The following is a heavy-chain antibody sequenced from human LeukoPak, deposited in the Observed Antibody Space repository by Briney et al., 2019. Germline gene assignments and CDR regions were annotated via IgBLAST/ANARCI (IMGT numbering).Heavy chain of an antibody. CDR2: IYTSGST. CDR1: GGSISSYY. CDR3: ARDVWYSGYGYFDY. D-gene: IGHD5-12*01. V-gene: IGHV4-4*07. J-gene: IGHJ4*02. Sequence: SETLSLTCTVSGGSISSYYWSWIRQPAGKGLEWIGRIYTSGSTNYNPSLKNRVTMSVDTSKNQFSLKLSSVTAADTAVYYCARDVWYSGYGYFDYWGQGTLVTVSS.